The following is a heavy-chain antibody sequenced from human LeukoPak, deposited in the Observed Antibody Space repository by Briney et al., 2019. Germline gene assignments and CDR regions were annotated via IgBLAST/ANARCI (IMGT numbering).Heavy chain of an antibody. D-gene: IGHD2-15*01. CDR3: XXXXXGSSYSPIDY. V-gene: IGHV3-23*01. Sequence: GGSLRLSCAASGFTFNAYVMSWVRRAPGKGPEWVSAVTGAGDHTYYSASVKGRFTISRDNSKNTLYLQMNSLRAEDTAFYYXXXXXXGSSYSPIDYWGQGTLVTVSS. CDR2: VTGAGDHT. CDR1: GFTFNAYV. J-gene: IGHJ4*02.